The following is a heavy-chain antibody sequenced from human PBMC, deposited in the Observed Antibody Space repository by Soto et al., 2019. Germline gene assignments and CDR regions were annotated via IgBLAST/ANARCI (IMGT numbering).Heavy chain of an antibody. CDR1: GGTYSSYT. CDR2: IIPILGIA. CDR3: ARARYYYYYGMDV. J-gene: IGHJ6*02. Sequence: QVQLVQSGAEVKKPGSSVKVSCKASGGTYSSYTIRWVRQAPGQGLEWMGRIIPILGIANYAQKFQGRVTIPADKSTSTACSKLRSLRSEDTAVYYCARARYYYYYGMDVWGQGTTVTVS. V-gene: IGHV1-69*02.